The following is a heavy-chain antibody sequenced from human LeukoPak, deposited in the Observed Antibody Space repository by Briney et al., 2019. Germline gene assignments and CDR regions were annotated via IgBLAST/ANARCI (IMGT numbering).Heavy chain of an antibody. D-gene: IGHD3-16*02. Sequence: PSETLSLTCAVYGGSFSGYYWSWIRQPPGQGLEWIGEINHSGSTNYNPSLKSRVTISVDTSKNQFSLKLSSVTAADTAVYYCAREAAQTRYDYVWGSYPLPYYFDYWGQGTLVTVSS. CDR3: AREAAQTRYDYVWGSYPLPYYFDY. J-gene: IGHJ4*02. CDR1: GGSFSGYY. CDR2: INHSGST. V-gene: IGHV4-34*01.